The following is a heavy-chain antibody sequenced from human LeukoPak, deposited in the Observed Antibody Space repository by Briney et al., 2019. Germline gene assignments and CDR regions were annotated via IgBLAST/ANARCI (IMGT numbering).Heavy chain of an antibody. CDR1: GFTVSSNY. CDR3: ARDKQWLGNFDY. V-gene: IGHV3-66*01. D-gene: IGHD6-19*01. CDR2: IYSGGST. J-gene: IGHJ4*02. Sequence: GGSLRLSCAASGFTVSSNYMSWVRQATGKGLEWVSVIYSGGSTYYADSVKGRFTISRDNSKNTLYLKMNSMRAEDTVLYYCARDKQWLGNFDYWGQGTLVTVSS.